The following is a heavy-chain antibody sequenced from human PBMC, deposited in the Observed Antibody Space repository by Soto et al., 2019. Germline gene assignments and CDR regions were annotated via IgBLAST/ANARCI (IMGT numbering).Heavy chain of an antibody. D-gene: IGHD3-3*01. CDR2: ISYDGSNK. Sequence: PGGSLRLSCAASGFTFSSYAMHWVRQAPGKGLEWVAVISYDGSNKYYADSVKGRFTISRDNSKNTLYLQMNSLRAEDTAVYYCARDPLVRIFDPGMDVWGQGTTVTVSS. J-gene: IGHJ6*02. V-gene: IGHV3-30-3*01. CDR3: ARDPLVRIFDPGMDV. CDR1: GFTFSSYA.